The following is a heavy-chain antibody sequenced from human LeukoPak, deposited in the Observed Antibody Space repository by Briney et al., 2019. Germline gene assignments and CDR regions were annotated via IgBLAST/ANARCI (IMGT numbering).Heavy chain of an antibody. V-gene: IGHV4-39*07. D-gene: IGHD5-12*01. CDR1: GGSISSSSYY. Sequence: SETLSLTCTVSGGSISSSSYYWGWIRQPPGKGLEWIGSIYYSGSTYYNPSLKSRVTISVDTSKNQFSLKLSSVTAADTAVYYCARGGGYSGYDSTPFDYWGQGTLVTVSS. CDR2: IYYSGST. J-gene: IGHJ4*02. CDR3: ARGGGYSGYDSTPFDY.